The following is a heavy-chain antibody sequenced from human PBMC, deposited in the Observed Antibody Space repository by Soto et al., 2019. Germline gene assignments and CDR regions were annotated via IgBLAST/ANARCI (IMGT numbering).Heavy chain of an antibody. CDR1: GYTFTSYD. J-gene: IGHJ4*02. V-gene: IGHV1-8*01. CDR3: ARGAITVAGRGFDY. Sequence: QVQLVQSGAEVKKPGASVKVSCKASGYTFTSYDINWVRQATGQGLEWMGWMNPNSGNTGYAQKFQGRVTMTRNTYISTADMELSSLRSEDTAVYYWARGAITVAGRGFDYWGQGTLVTVSS. CDR2: MNPNSGNT. D-gene: IGHD6-19*01.